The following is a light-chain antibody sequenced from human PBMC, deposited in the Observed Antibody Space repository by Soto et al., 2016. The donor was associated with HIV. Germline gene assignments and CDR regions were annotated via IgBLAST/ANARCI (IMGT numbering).Light chain of an antibody. CDR2: GNR. J-gene: IGLJ2*01. CDR1: NIGIKN. Sequence: YELTQTPSVSVAPGQTARIPCEGDNIGIKNVHWYQQMAGQAPVLVVYGNRDRPSGIPERFSGSKSGNTATLTISRVEAGDEADYYCQVWDAAHDLLVVFGGGTKLTVL. V-gene: IGLV3-21*02. CDR3: QVWDAAHDLLVV.